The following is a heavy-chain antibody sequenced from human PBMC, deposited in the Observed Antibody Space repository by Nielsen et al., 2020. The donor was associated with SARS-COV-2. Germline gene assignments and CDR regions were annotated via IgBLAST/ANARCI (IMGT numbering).Heavy chain of an antibody. D-gene: IGHD6-13*01. CDR1: GFTFSIYA. CDR2: VSNDGNIQ. Sequence: GGSLRLSCAASGFTFSIYAMHWVRQAPGKGLEWVAVVSNDGNIQYYSDSVKGRFTISRDNSKNTVYLQMNSLRPEDTAVYYCTKVLFSSSWQAPFVSWGRGTLVTASS. J-gene: IGHJ4*02. V-gene: IGHV3-30*18. CDR3: TKVLFSSSWQAPFVS.